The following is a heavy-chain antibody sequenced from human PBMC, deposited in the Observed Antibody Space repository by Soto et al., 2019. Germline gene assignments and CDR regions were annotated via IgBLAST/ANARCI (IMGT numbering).Heavy chain of an antibody. CDR3: VRDRDRRWFDP. V-gene: IGHV3-11*01. CDR1: GFIFSDFY. J-gene: IGHJ5*02. CDR2: ISSDGDST. Sequence: QLVESGGGLVKPGGSLRLSCEASGFIFSDFYMAWTRQAPGKGLEWVSYISSDGDSTYKDSVKGRLTISRDNAKNSLYLQMNNLRAEDTAVYYCVRDRDRRWFDPWGQGTLVTVSS. D-gene: IGHD3-10*01.